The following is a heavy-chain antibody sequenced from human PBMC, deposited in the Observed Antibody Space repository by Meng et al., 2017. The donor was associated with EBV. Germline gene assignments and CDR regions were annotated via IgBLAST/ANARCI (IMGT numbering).Heavy chain of an antibody. CDR2: IYYSGST. Sequence: HLERQESGPGLVKRSATPSLTCTVAGGSIRSRSYYWGWIRQPPGKGLEWIGSIYYSGSTYYNPSLKSRVTISVDTSKNQFSLKLSSVTAADTAVYYCADYSSWGQGTLVTVSS. CDR1: GGSIRSRSYY. D-gene: IGHD4-11*01. CDR3: ADYSS. J-gene: IGHJ4*02. V-gene: IGHV4-39*07.